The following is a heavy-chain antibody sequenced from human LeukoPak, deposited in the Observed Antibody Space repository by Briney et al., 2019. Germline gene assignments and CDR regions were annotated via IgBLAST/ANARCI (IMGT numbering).Heavy chain of an antibody. D-gene: IGHD5-12*01. CDR3: ASRGDSDYDTVDI. Sequence: SGTLSLTCAVYGGSFSGYYWSWIRQPPGKGLEWIGEINHGGSTNYNPSLKSRVTISVDASKNQFSLRLSSVTAADTAVYYCASRGDSDYDTVDIWGQGTMVSVSS. CDR2: INHGGST. V-gene: IGHV4-34*01. CDR1: GGSFSGYY. J-gene: IGHJ3*02.